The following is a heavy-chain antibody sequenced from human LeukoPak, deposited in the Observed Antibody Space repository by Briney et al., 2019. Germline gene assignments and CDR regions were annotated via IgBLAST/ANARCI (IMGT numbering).Heavy chain of an antibody. Sequence: GGSLRPSCAASGFTFSSYAMSWVRQAPGKGLERVSTISSGGGTSYYADSVKGRFTISRDNSKNTLYLQMDSLRVEDTAVYYCTTLRTVAAWGQGTLVTVSS. J-gene: IGHJ5*02. D-gene: IGHD2-21*01. CDR3: TTLRTVAA. V-gene: IGHV3-23*01. CDR1: GFTFSSYA. CDR2: ISSGGGTS.